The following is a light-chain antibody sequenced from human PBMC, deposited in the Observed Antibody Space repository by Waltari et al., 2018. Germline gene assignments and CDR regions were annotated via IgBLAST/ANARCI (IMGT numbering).Light chain of an antibody. CDR3: QQCYTFPYT. CDR2: WAS. V-gene: IGKV4-1*01. CDR1: QSVLSRSNNKNY. Sequence: DIVLTQSPDSLAVSLGERATINCKSSQSVLSRSNNKNYLCCYQQKPGKPPKLLITWASTRASGVPDRFSGSGSGTDFTLTISGLQAEDVAVYFCQQCYTFPYTFGQGTQLEIK. J-gene: IGKJ2*01.